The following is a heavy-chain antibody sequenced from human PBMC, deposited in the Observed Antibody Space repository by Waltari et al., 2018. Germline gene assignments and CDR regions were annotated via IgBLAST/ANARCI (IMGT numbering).Heavy chain of an antibody. CDR3: GRDGRDCSRGSCYPTLFDI. Sequence: EVQLVESGGGLVQPGGSLRLSCAASVFPFSSSWMCGVRQVPGKGLEWVANIEKDGSEKYYVDSVKGRFTISRDNAKNSLYLQMNSLRGEDTAIYYCGRDGRDCSRGSCYPTLFDIWGQGALVTVSS. D-gene: IGHD2-15*01. V-gene: IGHV3-7*01. CDR1: VFPFSSSW. CDR2: IEKDGSEK. J-gene: IGHJ4*02.